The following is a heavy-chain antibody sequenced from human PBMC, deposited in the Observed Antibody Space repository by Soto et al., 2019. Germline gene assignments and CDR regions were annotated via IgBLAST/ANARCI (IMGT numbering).Heavy chain of an antibody. CDR2: ISYGGSNT. D-gene: IGHD3-22*01. Sequence: QVQLVESGGGVVQPGKSLKLSCAASGFTLTSYVMHWVRQAPGKGLEWVAVISYGGSNTYYADSVKGRFTISRDNSKNTRYLQMKRLKPEDAAVSYCARVAMVVGGAFDHWGQGTLVTVSS. CDR3: ARVAMVVGGAFDH. CDR1: GFTLTSYV. J-gene: IGHJ4*02. V-gene: IGHV3-30-3*01.